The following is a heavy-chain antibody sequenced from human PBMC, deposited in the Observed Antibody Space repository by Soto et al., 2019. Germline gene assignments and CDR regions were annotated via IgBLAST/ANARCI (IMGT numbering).Heavy chain of an antibody. D-gene: IGHD5-12*01. Sequence: PSETLSLTCAVSSGSISSSNWWSWVRQPPGKGLEWIGEIYHSGSTNYNPSLKSRVTISVDKSKSQFSLKLNSVTAADSAVYFCARLEGLATISYYFDFWGPGALVTVSS. V-gene: IGHV4-4*02. CDR2: IYHSGST. CDR3: ARLEGLATISYYFDF. J-gene: IGHJ4*02. CDR1: SGSISSSNW.